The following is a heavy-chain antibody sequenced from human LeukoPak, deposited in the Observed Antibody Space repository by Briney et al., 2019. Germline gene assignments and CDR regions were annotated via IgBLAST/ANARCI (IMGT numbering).Heavy chain of an antibody. D-gene: IGHD5-18*01. CDR3: AKGGYSNGRYYYYYMDV. CDR1: GFTFSNFV. J-gene: IGHJ6*03. V-gene: IGHV3-23*01. CDR2: ISGSGGST. Sequence: PGGSLRLSCAASGFTFSNFVMSWVRQAPGKGLEWVSTISGSGGSTYYADSAKGRFTISRDNSKNTLYLQMNSLRAEDTAVYYCAKGGYSNGRYYYYYMDVWGEGTTVTVSS.